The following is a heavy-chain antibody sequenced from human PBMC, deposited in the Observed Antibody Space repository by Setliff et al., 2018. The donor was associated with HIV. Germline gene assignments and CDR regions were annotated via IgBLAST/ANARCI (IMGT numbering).Heavy chain of an antibody. CDR2: SSYSGST. Sequence: SETLSLTCTVSGVSISSDDYYWSWIRQPPGKGLEWIAYSSYSGSTYYNPSLKTQVSMSVDKSKNQFSLKLTSVTAADTAVYYCARGHCSGTNCYGVDYYGMDVWGQGTTVTVSS. V-gene: IGHV4-30-4*01. D-gene: IGHD2-2*01. CDR1: GVSISSDDYY. CDR3: ARGHCSGTNCYGVDYYGMDV. J-gene: IGHJ6*02.